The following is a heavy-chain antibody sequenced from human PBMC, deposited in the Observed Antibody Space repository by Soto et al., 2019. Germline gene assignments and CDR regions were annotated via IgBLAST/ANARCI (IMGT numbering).Heavy chain of an antibody. Sequence: QVQLVESGGCVVQPGRSLRLSCAASGFTFSTHAMHWVRQAPGKGLECVAIVSFDGSNKYYADSVKGRFTISRDNSKNTLYLQMSGLTPEDTAVYYCARDQTGITTTGGGRIDHWGQGTLVTVSS. J-gene: IGHJ4*02. V-gene: IGHV3-30-3*01. D-gene: IGHD1-20*01. CDR2: VSFDGSNK. CDR3: ARDQTGITTTGGGRIDH. CDR1: GFTFSTHA.